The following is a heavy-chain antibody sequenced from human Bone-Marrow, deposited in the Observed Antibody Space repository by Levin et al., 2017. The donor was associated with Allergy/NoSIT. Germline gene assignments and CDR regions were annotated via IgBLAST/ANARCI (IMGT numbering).Heavy chain of an antibody. CDR3: ARVDGAEGRFYYGMDV. CDR2: ISGSGGGDTT. D-gene: IGHD2-2*03. Sequence: LSLPCAASEFNFQIYAMTWVRLAPGKGLEWVSTISGSGGGDTTYYADSVRGRFAISRDNSQKKVYLQMDSLRADDTALYYCARVDGAEGRFYYGMDVWGQGTTVIVSS. V-gene: IGHV3-23*01. CDR1: EFNFQIYA. J-gene: IGHJ6*02.